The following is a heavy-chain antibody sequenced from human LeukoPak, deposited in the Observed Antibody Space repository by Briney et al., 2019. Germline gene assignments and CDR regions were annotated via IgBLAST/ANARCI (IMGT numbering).Heavy chain of an antibody. CDR1: GYTFTSYA. V-gene: IGHV1-3*03. CDR2: INAGNGNT. CDR3: SRGPHWDPHFDF. J-gene: IGHJ4*02. D-gene: IGHD7-27*01. Sequence: GASVKVSCKASGYTFTSYAMHWVRQAPGQRLEWMGWINAGNGNTKYSQEFQGRVTITRDASASTAYMELSSLRSEDMAVYYCSRGPHWDPHFDFWGQGTLVTVSS.